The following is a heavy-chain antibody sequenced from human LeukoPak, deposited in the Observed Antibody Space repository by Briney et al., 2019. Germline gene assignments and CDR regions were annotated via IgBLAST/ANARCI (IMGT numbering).Heavy chain of an antibody. D-gene: IGHD6-19*01. J-gene: IGHJ6*03. CDR3: AKVGDHSSGWYSDYYMDV. Sequence: PGGSLRLSCAASGFTFSSYAMSWVRQAPGKGLEWVSAISGRGGSTYYADSVKGRFTISRDNSKNTLYLQMNSLRAEDTAVYYCAKVGDHSSGWYSDYYMDVWGKGTTVTVSS. CDR1: GFTFSSYA. CDR2: ISGRGGST. V-gene: IGHV3-23*01.